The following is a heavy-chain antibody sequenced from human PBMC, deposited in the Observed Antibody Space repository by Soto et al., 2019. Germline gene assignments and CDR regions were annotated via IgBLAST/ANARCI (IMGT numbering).Heavy chain of an antibody. CDR3: ARAVATMPRGAPGY. V-gene: IGHV3-21*01. CDR2: ISSSSTYI. D-gene: IGHD3-10*01. Sequence: EVRLVESGGGLVKPGGSLRLSCAASGFTFSDYSINWVRQAPGKGLEWVSIISSSSTYIYYADSVKGRFTISRDNAKNTLNRQMYSLRVEDTAVYYYARAVATMPRGAPGYWGQGTLVTVSS. CDR1: GFTFSDYS. J-gene: IGHJ4*02.